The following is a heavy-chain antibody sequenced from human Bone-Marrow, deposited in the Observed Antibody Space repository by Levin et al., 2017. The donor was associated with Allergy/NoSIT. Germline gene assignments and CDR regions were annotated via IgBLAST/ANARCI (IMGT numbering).Heavy chain of an antibody. V-gene: IGHV3-48*02. CDR1: GFTFSSYS. CDR3: ARGRDYGDSNSPGAFDI. D-gene: IGHD4-17*01. J-gene: IGHJ3*02. Sequence: PGGSLRLSCAASGFTFSSYSMNWVRQAPGKGLEWVSYISSSSSTIYYADSVKGRFTISRDNAKNSLYLQMNSLRDEDTAVYYCARGRDYGDSNSPGAFDIWGQGTMVTVSS. CDR2: ISSSSSTI.